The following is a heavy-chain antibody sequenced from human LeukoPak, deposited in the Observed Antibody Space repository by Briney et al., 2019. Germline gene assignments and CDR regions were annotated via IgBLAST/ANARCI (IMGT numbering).Heavy chain of an antibody. V-gene: IGHV4-38-2*02. CDR1: GYSISSGYY. Sequence: SETLSLTCTVSGYSISSGYYWGWIRQPPGKGLEWIGNIYHSGSTNYNPSLKSRVTISVDKSKNQFSPKLSSVTAADTAVYYCARVGPGIAVDYWGQGTLVTVSS. CDR2: IYHSGST. J-gene: IGHJ4*02. D-gene: IGHD6-13*01. CDR3: ARVGPGIAVDY.